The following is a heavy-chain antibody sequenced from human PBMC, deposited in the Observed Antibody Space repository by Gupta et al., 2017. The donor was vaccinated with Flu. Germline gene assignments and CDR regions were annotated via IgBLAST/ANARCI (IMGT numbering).Heavy chain of an antibody. CDR2: IRSKANSYAT. CDR3: TRRTDGYSYGNDYGMDV. J-gene: IGHJ6*02. D-gene: IGHD5-18*01. V-gene: IGHV3-73*01. Sequence: GLEWVGRIRSKANSYATAYAASVKGRFTISRDDSKNTAYLQMNSLKTEDTAVYYCTRRTDGYSYGNDYGMDVWGQGTTVTVSS.